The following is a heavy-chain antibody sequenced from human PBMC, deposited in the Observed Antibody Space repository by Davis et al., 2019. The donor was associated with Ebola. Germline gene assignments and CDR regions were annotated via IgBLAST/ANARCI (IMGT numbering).Heavy chain of an antibody. CDR2: ISSSGTTI. Sequence: GESLKISCAASAFTFSDYYMNWIRQAPGKGLEWVSYISSSGTTIYYADSVKGRFTISRDNARNSLYLQMNSLRAEDTAVYYCARVGSSSWRYYFDYWGQGTLVTVSS. J-gene: IGHJ4*02. V-gene: IGHV3-11*04. D-gene: IGHD6-13*01. CDR1: AFTFSDYY. CDR3: ARVGSSSWRYYFDY.